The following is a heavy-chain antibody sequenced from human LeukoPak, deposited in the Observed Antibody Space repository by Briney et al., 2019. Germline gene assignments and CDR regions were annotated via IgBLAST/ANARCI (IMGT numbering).Heavy chain of an antibody. J-gene: IGHJ4*02. CDR1: GGSISSYY. Sequence: SETLSLTCTVSGGSISSYYWSWIRQPPGKGLEWIGYIYYSGSTNYNPSLKSRVTISVDTSKNQFSLKLSSVTAADTAVYYCARHAIAAAERGYYFDYWGQGTLVTVSS. CDR3: ARHAIAAAERGYYFDY. CDR2: IYYSGST. V-gene: IGHV4-59*08. D-gene: IGHD6-13*01.